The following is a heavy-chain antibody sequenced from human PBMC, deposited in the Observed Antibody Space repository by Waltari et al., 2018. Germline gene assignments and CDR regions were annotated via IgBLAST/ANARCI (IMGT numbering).Heavy chain of an antibody. V-gene: IGHV3-9*01. D-gene: IGHD6-19*01. CDR2: ICWNIAYI. CDR3: VKDMSHGGWLTAVGS. Sequence: EVQLVESGGNLVQPGRSLRLSCAASGFSFPEYGMHWVRQVPGKGLEWVSGICWNIAYIAYVDSVKGRFTISRDNAKNSPYLQMNSLRVEDTALYYCVKDMSHGGWLTAVGSWGQGTLVTVSS. J-gene: IGHJ4*02. CDR1: GFSFPEYG.